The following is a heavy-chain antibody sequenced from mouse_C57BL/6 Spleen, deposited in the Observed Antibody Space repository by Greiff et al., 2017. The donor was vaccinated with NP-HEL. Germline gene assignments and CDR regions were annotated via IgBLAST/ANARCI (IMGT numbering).Heavy chain of an antibody. J-gene: IGHJ4*01. CDR2: IYPGDGDT. CDR3: TRGYFARDY. V-gene: IGHV1-80*01. CDR1: GYAISSYW. Sequence: VQLQQSGAELVKPGASVKISCKASGYAISSYWMNWVKQRTGKGLEWIGRIYPGDGDTNYNGKFKGKATLTADKSSSTAYMQLRSLTSEDSAVYFCTRGYFARDYWGQGTSVTFSS.